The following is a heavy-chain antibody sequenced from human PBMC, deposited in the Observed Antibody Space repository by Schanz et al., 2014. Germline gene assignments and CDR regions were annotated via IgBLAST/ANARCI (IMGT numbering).Heavy chain of an antibody. D-gene: IGHD2-2*01. J-gene: IGHJ6*03. CDR3: ARQGIGYQHGRYYYYMDV. CDR2: IYYSGDT. Sequence: QLQLQESGSGLVKPSQTLSLTCGVSGGSISSYYWSWIRQPPGKGLEWIGYIYYSGDTNYNPSLKSRVTISVDTSKNQFSLNLISVTAADTAVYYCARQGIGYQHGRYYYYMDVWGRGTTVTVSS. V-gene: IGHV4-59*01. CDR1: GGSISSYY.